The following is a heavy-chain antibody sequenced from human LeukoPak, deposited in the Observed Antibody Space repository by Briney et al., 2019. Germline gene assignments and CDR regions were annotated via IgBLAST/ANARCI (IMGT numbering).Heavy chain of an antibody. CDR1: GFTFSSHW. V-gene: IGHV3-7*01. CDR3: ARDDCSSISCYHNWFDP. CDR2: IKQDGSEK. D-gene: IGHD2-2*01. Sequence: GGSLRLSCAASGFTFSSHWVSWVRQAPGKGLEWVANIKQDGSEKYYVDSVKGRFTISRDNAKNSLYLQMNSLRAEDTAVYYCARDDCSSISCYHNWFDPWGQGTLVTVSS. J-gene: IGHJ5*02.